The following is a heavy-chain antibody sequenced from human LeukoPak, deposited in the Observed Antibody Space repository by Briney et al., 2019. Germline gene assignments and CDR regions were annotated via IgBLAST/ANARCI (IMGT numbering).Heavy chain of an antibody. CDR2: IIPILGIA. J-gene: IGHJ4*02. D-gene: IGHD2-2*01. Sequence: GASVKVSCKASGGTFSSYAISWVRQAPGQGLEWMGRIIPILGIANYAQKFQGRVTITADKSTSTAYMELSSLRSEDTAVYYCARDHPGEVPAAIDFDYWGQGTLVTVSS. CDR1: GGTFSSYA. CDR3: ARDHPGEVPAAIDFDY. V-gene: IGHV1-69*04.